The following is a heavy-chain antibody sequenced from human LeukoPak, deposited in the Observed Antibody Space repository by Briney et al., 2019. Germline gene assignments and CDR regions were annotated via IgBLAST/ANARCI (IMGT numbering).Heavy chain of an antibody. CDR1: GGTFSSYA. CDR3: AKDEGGSLEAPYPALDI. D-gene: IGHD3-16*01. J-gene: IGHJ3*02. V-gene: IGHV1-69*06. Sequence: GASVKVSCKASGGTFSSYAISWVRQAPGQGLEWMGGIIPIFGTANYAQKFQGRVTITADKSTSTAYMELSSLRSEDTAVYYCAKDEGGSLEAPYPALDIWGQGTMVTVSS. CDR2: IIPIFGTA.